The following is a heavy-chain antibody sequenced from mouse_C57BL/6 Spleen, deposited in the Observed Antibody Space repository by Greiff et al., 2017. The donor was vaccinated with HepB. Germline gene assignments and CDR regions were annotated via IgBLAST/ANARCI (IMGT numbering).Heavy chain of an antibody. CDR2: INPNNGGT. J-gene: IGHJ4*01. V-gene: IGHV1-26*01. Sequence: VQLQQSGPELVKPGASVKISCKASGYTFTDYYMNWVKQSHGKSLEWIGDINPNNGGTSYNQKFKGKATLTVDKSSSTAYMELRSLTSEDSAVYYCARRGGLRLRSYAMDYWGQGTSVTVSS. D-gene: IGHD3-2*02. CDR3: ARRGGLRLRSYAMDY. CDR1: GYTFTDYY.